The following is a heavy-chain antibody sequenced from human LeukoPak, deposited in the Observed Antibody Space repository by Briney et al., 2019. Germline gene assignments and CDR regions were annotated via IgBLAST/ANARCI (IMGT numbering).Heavy chain of an antibody. V-gene: IGHV3-23*01. CDR3: AKYEQQLSRPFDY. J-gene: IGHJ4*02. Sequence: PGGSLRLSCAASGFTFSSYALHWVRQAPGKGLEWVSAISGSGGSTYYADSMKGRFTISRDNSKNTLYLQMNSLRAEDTAVYYCAKYEQQLSRPFDYWGQGALVTVSS. D-gene: IGHD6-13*01. CDR2: ISGSGGST. CDR1: GFTFSSYA.